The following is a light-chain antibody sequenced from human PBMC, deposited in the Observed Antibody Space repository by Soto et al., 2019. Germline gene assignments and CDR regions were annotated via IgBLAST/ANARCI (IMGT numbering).Light chain of an antibody. CDR2: GAS. J-gene: IGKJ1*01. V-gene: IGKV3-20*01. Sequence: EIVLTQSPGTLSLSPGERATLSCRASQSVTSTHLAWYQQKPGQAPRLLIYGASSRATGLPDRFSGSGYGAGFTLTISRLEHEDLAVYYCQQYGSSTWTFGQGTKVEIK. CDR1: QSVTSTH. CDR3: QQYGSSTWT.